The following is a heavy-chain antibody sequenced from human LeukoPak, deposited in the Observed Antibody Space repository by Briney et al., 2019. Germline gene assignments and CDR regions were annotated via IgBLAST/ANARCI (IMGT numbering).Heavy chain of an antibody. Sequence: GASVKVSCKASGSPFTSYYMHWVRQAPGQGLEWMGIINPSGGSTSYAQKFQGRVTMTRDTSTSTVYMELSSLRSEDTAVYYCARDRDIVVVPAARYYYYGMDVWGQGTTVTVSS. J-gene: IGHJ6*02. CDR1: GSPFTSYY. V-gene: IGHV1-46*01. D-gene: IGHD2-2*01. CDR3: ARDRDIVVVPAARYYYYGMDV. CDR2: INPSGGST.